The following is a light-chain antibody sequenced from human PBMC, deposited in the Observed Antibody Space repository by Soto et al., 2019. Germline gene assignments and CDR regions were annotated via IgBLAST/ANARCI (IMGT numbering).Light chain of an antibody. CDR1: QGIGVY. CDR3: QKYNSAPLT. V-gene: IGKV1-27*01. Sequence: DIQMTQSPSSLSASLGARVTITCRASQGIGVYFAWVQQKPGKVPKLLIYAASALQSGVPSRFSGSGSGTDFTLTISSLQPEDFATYYGQKYNSAPLTFGGGTKVEIK. CDR2: AAS. J-gene: IGKJ4*01.